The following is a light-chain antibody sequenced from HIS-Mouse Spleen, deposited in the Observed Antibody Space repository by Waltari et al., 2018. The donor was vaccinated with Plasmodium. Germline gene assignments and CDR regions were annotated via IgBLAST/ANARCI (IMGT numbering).Light chain of an antibody. Sequence: QSALTQPASVSGSPGPSITIPCTGTSSDVGGYTLVSWYQQHPGKAPKLMIYEGSKRPSGVSNRFSGSKSGNTASLTISGLQAEDEADYYCCSYAGSSTYVFGTGTKVTVL. V-gene: IGLV2-23*01. J-gene: IGLJ1*01. CDR2: EGS. CDR3: CSYAGSSTYV. CDR1: SSDVGGYTL.